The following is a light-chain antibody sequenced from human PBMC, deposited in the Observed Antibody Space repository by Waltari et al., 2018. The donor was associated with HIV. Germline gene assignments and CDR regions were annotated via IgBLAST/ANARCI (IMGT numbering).Light chain of an antibody. CDR3: QQYGSAPVT. Sequence: VVTPSPGTLSLSPGETATISCRASHSVSSSFLAWYQQQHGQAPTLLIYGASSSATGIPARFSGSGSGTDFSLTSSRLETEDFAVYSCQQYGSAPVTFGQETRLESK. CDR2: GAS. CDR1: HSVSSSF. J-gene: IGKJ5*01. V-gene: IGKV3-20*01.